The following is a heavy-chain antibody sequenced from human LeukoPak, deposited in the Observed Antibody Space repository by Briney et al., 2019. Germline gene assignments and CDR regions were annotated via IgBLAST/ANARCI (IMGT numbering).Heavy chain of an antibody. CDR2: ISSSSTI. D-gene: IGHD5-24*01. J-gene: IGHJ4*02. CDR1: GFTFSSYS. CDR3: AGGVEMATIQ. V-gene: IGHV3-48*02. Sequence: GGSLRLSCAASGFTFSSYSMNWVRQAPGKGLEWVSYISSSSTIYYADSVKGRFTISRDNAKNSLYLQMNSLRDEDTAVYYCAGGVEMATIQWGQGTLVTVSS.